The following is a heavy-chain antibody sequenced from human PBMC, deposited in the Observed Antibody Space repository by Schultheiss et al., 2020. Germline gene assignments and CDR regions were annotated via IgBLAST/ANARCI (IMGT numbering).Heavy chain of an antibody. CDR1: GFSFRTNF. D-gene: IGHD3/OR15-3a*01. CDR2: IDTSGAIL. CDR3: ARAGGMTLDAAGDY. V-gene: IGHV3-74*01. Sequence: GGSLRLSCAASGFSFRTNFMHWVRQAPGKGLVWVSRIDTSGAILDYADSVKGRFTISRDNAKNTLYLQMNSLRAEDTAVYYCARAGGMTLDAAGDYWGQGTLVTVSS. J-gene: IGHJ4*02.